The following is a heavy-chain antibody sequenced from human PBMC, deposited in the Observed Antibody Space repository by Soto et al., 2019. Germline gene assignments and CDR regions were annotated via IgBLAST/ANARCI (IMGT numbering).Heavy chain of an antibody. V-gene: IGHV4-39*01. Sequence: QLQLRESGPGLVKPSETLSLTCTVSGGSIISNNHYWGWIRQPPGKGLEWIGNFYYSGTTYYNPSRKSRVTMSVDTSKGQFSLKLSSMTVADTAVYFCARRSTISRGFDYWGQGTLVTVSS. D-gene: IGHD3-9*01. CDR3: ARRSTISRGFDY. CDR1: GGSIISNNHY. CDR2: FYYSGTT. J-gene: IGHJ4*02.